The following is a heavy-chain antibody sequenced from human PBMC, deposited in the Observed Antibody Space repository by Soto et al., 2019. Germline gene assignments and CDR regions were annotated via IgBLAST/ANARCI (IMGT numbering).Heavy chain of an antibody. D-gene: IGHD3-22*01. Sequence: GWCLRLSCAASGFTFSSYAMHWVRQAPGKGLEWVAVISYDGSNKYYADSVKGRFTISRDNSKNTLYLQMNSLRAEDTAVYYCAREGDRYYYDSSGYFDYWGQGTLVTVSS. CDR3: AREGDRYYYDSSGYFDY. CDR2: ISYDGSNK. V-gene: IGHV3-30-3*01. CDR1: GFTFSSYA. J-gene: IGHJ4*02.